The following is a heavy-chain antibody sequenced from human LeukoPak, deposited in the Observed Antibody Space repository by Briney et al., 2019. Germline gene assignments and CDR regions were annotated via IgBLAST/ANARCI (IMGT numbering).Heavy chain of an antibody. CDR1: GFTFDDYG. Sequence: RPGGSLRLSCAASGFTFDDYGMSWVRQAPGKGLEWVSGINWNGGSTGYADSVKGRFTISRDNAKNSLCLQMNSLRAEDTALYYCARDMYYDFWSGYDYWGQGTLVTVSS. CDR3: ARDMYYDFWSGYDY. V-gene: IGHV3-20*04. J-gene: IGHJ4*02. CDR2: INWNGGST. D-gene: IGHD3-3*01.